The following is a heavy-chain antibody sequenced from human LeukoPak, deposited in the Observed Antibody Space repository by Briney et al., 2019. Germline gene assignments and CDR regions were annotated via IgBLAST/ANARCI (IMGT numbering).Heavy chain of an antibody. D-gene: IGHD3-10*01. V-gene: IGHV1-46*01. CDR2: INPSGGST. Sequence: PWASVKVSCKASGYTFTSYYMHWVRQAPGQGLEWMGIINPSGGSTSYAQKFQGRVTMTRDTSTSTVYMELRSLRSDDTAVYYCARVGKILNTMVRGALVSKDGFDIWGQGTLVTVSS. CDR1: GYTFTSYY. CDR3: ARVGKILNTMVRGALVSKDGFDI. J-gene: IGHJ3*02.